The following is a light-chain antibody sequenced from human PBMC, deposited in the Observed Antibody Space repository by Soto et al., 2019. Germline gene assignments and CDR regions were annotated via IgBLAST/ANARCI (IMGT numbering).Light chain of an antibody. CDR2: GAS. J-gene: IGKJ1*01. Sequence: EIVLTQSPGTLSLSPGERATLSCRASQSVSSTYLAWYQQKPGQAPRLLIYGASSRATGIPDRFSGSGSGTDFTLTISRLEPEYVAVYYCQHYGSSRWTFGQGTRVDI. V-gene: IGKV3-20*01. CDR3: QHYGSSRWT. CDR1: QSVSSTY.